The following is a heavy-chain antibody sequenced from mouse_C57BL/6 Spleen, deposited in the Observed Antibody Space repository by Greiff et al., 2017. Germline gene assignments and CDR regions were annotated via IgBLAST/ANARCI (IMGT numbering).Heavy chain of an antibody. D-gene: IGHD2-2*01. V-gene: IGHV1-82*01. J-gene: IGHJ3*01. CDR3: ARDGHAWFAY. Sequence: QVQLQQSGPELVKPGASVKISCKASGYAFSSSWMNWVKQRPGKGLEWIGRIYPGVGATNYNGKFKGKATLTADKSSSTAYMQLSSLTSEDSAVYFCARDGHAWFAYWGQGTLVTVSA. CDR1: GYAFSSSW. CDR2: IYPGVGAT.